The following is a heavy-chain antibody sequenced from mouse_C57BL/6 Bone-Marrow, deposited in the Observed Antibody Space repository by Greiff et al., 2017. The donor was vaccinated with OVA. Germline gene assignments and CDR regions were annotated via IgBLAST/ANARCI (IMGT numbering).Heavy chain of an antibody. CDR1: GFTFSDAW. CDR3: TRPPYGNYGDYAMDY. Sequence: VQLKESGGGLVQPGGSMKLSCAASGFTFSDAWMDWVRQSPEKGLEWVAEIRNKANNHATYYAESVKGRFTISRDDSKSSVYLQMNSLRAEDTGIYYCTRPPYGNYGDYAMDYWGQGTSVTVSS. D-gene: IGHD2-1*01. V-gene: IGHV6-6*01. J-gene: IGHJ4*01. CDR2: IRNKANNHAT.